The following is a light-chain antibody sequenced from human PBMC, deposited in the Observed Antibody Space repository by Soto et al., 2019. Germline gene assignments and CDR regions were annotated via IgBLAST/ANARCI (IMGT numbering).Light chain of an antibody. CDR2: GAS. J-gene: IGKJ1*01. V-gene: IGKV3-20*01. Sequence: EIVLTQSPGTLSLSPGERATLSFRASQSVGSSYLAWYQQKPGQAPRLLIYGASSRATGILDRFSGSGSGTDFTLTISRLEPEDFAVYYCQRYGSSPRTFGQGTKVDIK. CDR1: QSVGSSY. CDR3: QRYGSSPRT.